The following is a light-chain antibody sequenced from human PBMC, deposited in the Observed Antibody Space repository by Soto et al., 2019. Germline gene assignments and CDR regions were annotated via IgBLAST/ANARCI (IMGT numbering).Light chain of an antibody. J-gene: IGLJ2*01. CDR1: SGDIGDYKY. V-gene: IGLV2-14*01. CDR2: DVS. CDR3: SSYTSTNFVI. Sequence: QSALTQPASVSGSPGQSITISCTGSSGDIGDYKYVSWYKQHPGKAPKLMIYDVSNRPSGVSNRFSASKSGNTASLTISGLQAEAEADYYCSSYTSTNFVIFGGGTKLTVL.